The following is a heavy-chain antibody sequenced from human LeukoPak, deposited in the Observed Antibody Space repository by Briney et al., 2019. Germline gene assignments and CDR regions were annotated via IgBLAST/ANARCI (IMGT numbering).Heavy chain of an antibody. D-gene: IGHD1-14*01. CDR1: GFTFSSYG. CDR2: IWYDGSNK. J-gene: IGHJ4*02. CDR3: ANPEDGY. Sequence: PGRSLRLSCAASGFTFSSYGMHWVRQAPGKGLEWVAVIWYDGSNKYYADSVKGRFTISRDNSKNTLYLQMNSLRAEDTAVYCCANPEDGYWGQGTLVTVSS. V-gene: IGHV3-33*06.